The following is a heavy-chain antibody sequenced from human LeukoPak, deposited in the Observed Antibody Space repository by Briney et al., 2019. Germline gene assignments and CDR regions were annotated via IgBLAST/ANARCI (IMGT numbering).Heavy chain of an antibody. Sequence: ASVKVSCKASRGTFSSYAISWVRQAPGQGLEWMARIFPIVGIATYAQKFQGRVTITADKSTSTAYMELSSLRSEDTAVYYCARDPTQWLDIGYYFDYWGQGTLVTVSS. D-gene: IGHD6-19*01. J-gene: IGHJ4*02. CDR3: ARDPTQWLDIGYYFDY. CDR1: RGTFSSYA. CDR2: IFPIVGIA. V-gene: IGHV1-69*04.